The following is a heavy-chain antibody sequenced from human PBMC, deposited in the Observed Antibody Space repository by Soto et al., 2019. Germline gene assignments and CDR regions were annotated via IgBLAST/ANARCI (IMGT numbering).Heavy chain of an antibody. J-gene: IGHJ4*02. CDR1: GFTFSDYQ. V-gene: IGHV3-11*01. CDR3: ASDLGYYSSSGYFDY. Sequence: GGSLRLSCAASGFTFSDYQMSWIRQAPGKGLEWVSYISSSGDITYYADSVKGRFTISRDNAKNSLYLQMNSLRAEDTAVYYCASDLGYYSSSGYFDYWGQGTLVTVSS. D-gene: IGHD3-22*01. CDR2: ISSSGDIT.